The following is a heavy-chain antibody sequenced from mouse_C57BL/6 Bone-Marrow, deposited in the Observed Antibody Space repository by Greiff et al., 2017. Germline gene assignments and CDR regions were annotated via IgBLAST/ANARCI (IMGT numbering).Heavy chain of an antibody. CDR2: IDPEIGDT. D-gene: IGHD2-1*01. CDR1: GFNIKDDY. V-gene: IGHV14-4*01. J-gene: IGHJ2*01. Sequence: VQLQQSGAELVRPGASVKLSCTASGFNIKDDYIHWVKQRPEPGLEWIGWIDPEIGDTEYASKLQGKATITSDTASNTAYLQLSSLTSEDTAVYYCSSFYGNYFDFWGQGTPLTVAS. CDR3: SSFYGNYFDF.